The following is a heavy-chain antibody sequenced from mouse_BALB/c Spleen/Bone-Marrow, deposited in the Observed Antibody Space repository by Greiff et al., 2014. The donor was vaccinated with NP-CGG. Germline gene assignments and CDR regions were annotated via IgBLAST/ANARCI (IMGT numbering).Heavy chain of an antibody. V-gene: IGHV14-3*02. Sequence: EVQLQQSGAELVKPGASVKLSCTASGFNIKDTHMHWVKQRPEQGLEWIGRIDPANGYTKFDPKFQGKATITADTSSNTAYLQLSSLTSEDTVVYYCARGTTVVSYYAMDYWGQGTSVTVSS. D-gene: IGHD1-1*01. J-gene: IGHJ4*01. CDR3: ARGTTVVSYYAMDY. CDR1: GFNIKDTH. CDR2: IDPANGYT.